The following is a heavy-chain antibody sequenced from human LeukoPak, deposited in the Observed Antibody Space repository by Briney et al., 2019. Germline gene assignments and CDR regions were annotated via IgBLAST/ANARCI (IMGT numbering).Heavy chain of an antibody. CDR2: IYYSGST. CDR3: ARDPKDFYDTSNYLYFDY. J-gene: IGHJ4*02. V-gene: IGHV4-59*01. Sequence: PSETLSLTCTVSGGSISSYFWSWIRQPPGKGREWIGYIYYSGSTDYNPSLKSRVTISVDTSKNQFSLKLSSVTAADTAVYYCARDPKDFYDTSNYLYFDYWGRGTLVTVSS. CDR1: GGSISSYF. D-gene: IGHD3-22*01.